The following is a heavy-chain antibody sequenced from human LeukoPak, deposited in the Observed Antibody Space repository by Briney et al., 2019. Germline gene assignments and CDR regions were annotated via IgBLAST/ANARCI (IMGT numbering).Heavy chain of an antibody. CDR2: ISWNSGSI. V-gene: IGHV3-9*01. J-gene: IGHJ4*02. Sequence: GRSLRLSCAASGFTFDDYAMHWVRQAPGKGLEWVSGISWNSGSIGYADSVKGRFTISRDNAKNSLYLQMNSLRAEDTAVYYCAGEVGVKHYWGQGTLVTVSS. CDR1: GFTFDDYA. CDR3: AGEVGVKHY. D-gene: IGHD1-26*01.